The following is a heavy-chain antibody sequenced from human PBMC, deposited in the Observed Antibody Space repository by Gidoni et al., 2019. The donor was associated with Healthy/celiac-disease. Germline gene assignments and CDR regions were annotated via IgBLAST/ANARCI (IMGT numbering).Heavy chain of an antibody. Sequence: QVQLQESGPGLVKPSETLSITCTVSGGSISSYYLRWLRQPPGKGLEWIGYIYYSGSTNYNPSLKGRVTISVDTSKNPCSLKLSSVTAADTAVYYCARGDIVVVPASPEVYYYGMDVWGQGTTVTVSS. CDR3: ARGDIVVVPASPEVYYYGMDV. J-gene: IGHJ6*02. D-gene: IGHD2-2*01. CDR2: IYYSGST. CDR1: GGSISSYY. V-gene: IGHV4-59*01.